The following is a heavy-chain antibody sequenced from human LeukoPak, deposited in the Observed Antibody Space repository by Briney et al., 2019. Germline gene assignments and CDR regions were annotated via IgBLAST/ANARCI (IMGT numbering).Heavy chain of an antibody. J-gene: IGHJ4*02. Sequence: GASVKVSCKASGYTFTGYYMHWVRQAPGQGLEWMGWINPNSGGTNYAQKFQGRVTMTRDTSISTAYMELSRLRSDDTAVYYCARDLGEELFDFSFDYWGQGTLVTVSS. CDR2: INPNSGGT. CDR3: ARDLGEELFDFSFDY. V-gene: IGHV1-2*02. D-gene: IGHD1-26*01. CDR1: GYTFTGYY.